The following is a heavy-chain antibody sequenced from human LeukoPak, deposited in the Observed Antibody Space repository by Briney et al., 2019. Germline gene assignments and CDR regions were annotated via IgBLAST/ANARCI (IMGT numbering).Heavy chain of an antibody. V-gene: IGHV3-23*01. Sequence: GSGGSTYYADSVKGRFTLSRDNSKNTLYLQMNSLRAEDTAVYYCAKDRTYYYGSGKAIFDFWGQGTLVTVSS. CDR3: AKDRTYYYGSGKAIFDF. D-gene: IGHD3-10*01. CDR2: GSGGST. J-gene: IGHJ4*02.